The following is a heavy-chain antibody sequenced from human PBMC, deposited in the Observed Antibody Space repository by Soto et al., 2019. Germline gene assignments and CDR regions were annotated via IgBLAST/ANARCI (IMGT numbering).Heavy chain of an antibody. CDR1: GFTFSSYS. CDR2: ISSSSSTI. CDR3: ARVNYDILTGQPFYGMDV. V-gene: IGHV3-48*02. Sequence: PGGSLRLSCAASGFTFSSYSMNWVRQAPGKGLEWVSYISSSSSTIYYADSVKGRFTISRDNAKNSLYLQMNSLRDEDTAVYYCARVNYDILTGQPFYGMDVWGQGTTVTVS. J-gene: IGHJ6*02. D-gene: IGHD3-9*01.